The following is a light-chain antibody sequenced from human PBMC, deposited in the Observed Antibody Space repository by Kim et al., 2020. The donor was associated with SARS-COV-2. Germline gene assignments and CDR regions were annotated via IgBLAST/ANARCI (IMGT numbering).Light chain of an antibody. J-gene: IGLJ1*01. V-gene: IGLV1-47*01. CDR2: RNN. CDR1: SSNIGSNY. CDR3: AAWDDSLSGPV. Sequence: VLTQPPSASGTPGQRVTISCSGSSSNIGSNYVYWYQQLPGTAPKLLIYRNNQRPSGVPDRFSGSKSGTSASLAISGLRSEDEADYYCAAWDDSLSGPVFGTGAKVTVL.